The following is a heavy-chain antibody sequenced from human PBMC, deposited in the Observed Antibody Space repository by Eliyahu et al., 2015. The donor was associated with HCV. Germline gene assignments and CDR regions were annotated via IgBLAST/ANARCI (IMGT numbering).Heavy chain of an antibody. Sequence: EVQLVESGGGLVKPGGSLRLSCVASGFTLSGYSLNWVXQAPGKGLVWVASISSTSTYIYYXDSVRGRFTVSRDNARNSVYLQMNRLEPEDTAVYYCARVARDRCSATTCRGDYWGQGTRVTVS. CDR3: ARVARDRCSATTCRGDY. J-gene: IGHJ4*02. D-gene: IGHD2-15*01. CDR2: ISSTSTYI. CDR1: GFTLSGYS. V-gene: IGHV3-21*02.